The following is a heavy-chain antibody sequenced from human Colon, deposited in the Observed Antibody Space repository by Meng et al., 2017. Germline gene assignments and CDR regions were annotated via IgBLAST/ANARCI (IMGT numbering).Heavy chain of an antibody. CDR3: ARDPSNRGAFFDP. V-gene: IGHV4-31*11. CDR2: VHDSGDT. J-gene: IGHJ5*02. CDR1: SGSISGDGYY. Sequence: QVQVQVLGPGMVQPSQSLSLTCVVYSGSISGDGYYWSWIRQHPGKGLEWIGYVHDSGDTYYKSSLKSRITISIDTSENQFSLKLKSVTAADTAVYYCARDPSNRGAFFDPWGQGTLVTVSS. D-gene: IGHD3-10*01.